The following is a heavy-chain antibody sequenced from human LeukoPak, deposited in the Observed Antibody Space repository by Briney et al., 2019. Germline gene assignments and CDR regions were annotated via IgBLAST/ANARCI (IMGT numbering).Heavy chain of an antibody. J-gene: IGHJ4*02. D-gene: IGHD6-6*01. CDR1: GGSISSYY. CDR2: IYTSGST. Sequence: SETLSLTCTVSGGSISSYYWSWIRQPAGKGLEWIGRIYTSGSTNYNPSLKSRVTISVDTSKNQFSLKLSSVTAADTAVYYCARAPNEYSSSRGHFDYWGQGTLVTVSS. V-gene: IGHV4-4*07. CDR3: ARAPNEYSSSRGHFDY.